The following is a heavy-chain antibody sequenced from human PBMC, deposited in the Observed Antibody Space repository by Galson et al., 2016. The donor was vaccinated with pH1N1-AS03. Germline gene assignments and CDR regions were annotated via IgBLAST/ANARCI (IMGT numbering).Heavy chain of an antibody. CDR3: ARDPRGPCTSATCPTTYYFGMDV. Sequence: QSGAEVKKPGESLRISCKASGYIFTGFYVHWVRQAPGQGLEWMGRINTDSGVTNYAQKFEAWVTMTRDTSVSTAYMELYGLKSDDTAVYYCARDPRGPCTSATCPTTYYFGMDVWGQGTTVIVSS. V-gene: IGHV1-2*04. J-gene: IGHJ6*02. CDR1: GYIFTGFY. D-gene: IGHD2-2*01. CDR2: INTDSGVT.